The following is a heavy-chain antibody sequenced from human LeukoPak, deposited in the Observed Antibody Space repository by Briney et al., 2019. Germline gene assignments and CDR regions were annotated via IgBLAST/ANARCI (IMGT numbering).Heavy chain of an antibody. CDR2: IYYSGST. Sequence: KSSETLSLTCTVSGGSISGSTYYWGWIRQTPGKGLEWIGSIYYSGSTYYNPSLKSRVTISVDTSKNQFSLKLSSVTAADTAVCFCARWGSGTSPFDDWGQGTLVTVSS. CDR3: ARWGSGTSPFDD. CDR1: GGSISGSTYY. J-gene: IGHJ4*02. D-gene: IGHD3-16*01. V-gene: IGHV4-39*07.